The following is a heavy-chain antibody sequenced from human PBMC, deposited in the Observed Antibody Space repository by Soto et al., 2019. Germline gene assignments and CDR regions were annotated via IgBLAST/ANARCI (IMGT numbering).Heavy chain of an antibody. D-gene: IGHD2-15*01. CDR2: ISAYNGNT. CDR3: ARDLYGMVVAAATPTTEYNWFDP. J-gene: IGHJ5*02. V-gene: IGHV1-18*01. CDR1: GYTFTSYG. Sequence: QVQLVQSGAEVKKPGASVKVSCKASGYTFTSYGVSWVRQAPGQGLEWMGWISAYNGNTNYAQKLQGRVTMTTDTSTSTAYMELRSLRSDDTAVYYCARDLYGMVVAAATPTTEYNWFDPWGQGTLVTVSS.